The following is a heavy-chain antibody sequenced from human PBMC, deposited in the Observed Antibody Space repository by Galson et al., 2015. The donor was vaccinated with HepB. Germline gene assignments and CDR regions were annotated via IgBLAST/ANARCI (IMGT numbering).Heavy chain of an antibody. Sequence: QSGAEVKKPGESLRISCKGSGYSFTSYWISWVRQMPGKGLEWMGRIDPSDSYTNYSPSFQGQVTISADKSISTAYLQWSSLKASDTAMYYCARQSKQPYGSGSYYNRPGYYYYMDVWGKGTTVTVSS. CDR2: IDPSDSYT. CDR1: GYSFTSYW. V-gene: IGHV5-10-1*04. D-gene: IGHD3-10*01. J-gene: IGHJ6*03. CDR3: ARQSKQPYGSGSYYNRPGYYYYMDV.